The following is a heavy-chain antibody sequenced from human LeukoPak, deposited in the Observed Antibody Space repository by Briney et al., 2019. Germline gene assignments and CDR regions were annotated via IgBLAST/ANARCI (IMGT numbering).Heavy chain of an antibody. D-gene: IGHD3-22*01. J-gene: IGHJ3*02. V-gene: IGHV3-23*01. Sequence: GGSLRLSCAASGFTFSSYVMSWVRQAPGKGLEWVSAISASGGSTYYADSVKGRFTISRDNSKNTLYLQMNSLRAEDTAVYYCAKSITMIVVVSAFDIWGQGTMVTVSS. CDR1: GFTFSSYV. CDR2: ISASGGST. CDR3: AKSITMIVVVSAFDI.